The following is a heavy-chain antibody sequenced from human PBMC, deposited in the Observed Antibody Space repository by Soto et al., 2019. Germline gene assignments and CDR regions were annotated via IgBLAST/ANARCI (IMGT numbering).Heavy chain of an antibody. D-gene: IGHD6-13*01. V-gene: IGHV1-8*01. CDR2: MNPNSGNT. Sequence: GASVKVSCKASGYTFTSYDINWVRQATGQGLEWMGWMNPNSGNTGYAQKFQGRVTMTRNTSISTAYMELSSLRSEDTAVYYCARGRVAAAGDGDYFDYWGQGTLVTVSS. J-gene: IGHJ4*02. CDR3: ARGRVAAAGDGDYFDY. CDR1: GYTFTSYD.